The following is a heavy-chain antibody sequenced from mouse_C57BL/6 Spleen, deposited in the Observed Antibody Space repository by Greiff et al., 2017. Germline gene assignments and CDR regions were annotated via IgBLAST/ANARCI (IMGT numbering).Heavy chain of an antibody. Sequence: VQLQQSVAELVRPGASVKLSCTASGFNIKNTYMPWVKQRPEQGLEWIGRIDPANGNTKYAPKFQGKATITADTSSNTAYLQLSSLTSEDTAIYYCARFPYYYAMDYWGQGTSVTVSS. CDR2: IDPANGNT. CDR1: GFNIKNTY. V-gene: IGHV14-3*01. J-gene: IGHJ4*01. CDR3: ARFPYYYAMDY.